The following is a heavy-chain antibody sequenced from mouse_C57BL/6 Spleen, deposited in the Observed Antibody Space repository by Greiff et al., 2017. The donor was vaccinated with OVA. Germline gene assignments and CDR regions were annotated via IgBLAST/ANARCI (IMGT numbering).Heavy chain of an antibody. CDR2: ICSGGGA. J-gene: IGHJ4*01. CDR1: GFSLTSYC. V-gene: IGHV2-5*01. Sequence: VQLKESGPGLVQPSQSLSITCTVSGFSLTSYCVHWVRQSPGKGLEWLGVICSGGGADYYAAFMSRMGITKDNSKSQVFYKMNSLQADDAAIYYCAKYGSGSYAMDYWGQGTSVTVSS. D-gene: IGHD1-1*01. CDR3: AKYGSGSYAMDY.